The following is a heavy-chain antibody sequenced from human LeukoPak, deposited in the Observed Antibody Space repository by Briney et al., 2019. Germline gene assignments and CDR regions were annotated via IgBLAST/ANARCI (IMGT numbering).Heavy chain of an antibody. CDR1: GGSISSYY. J-gene: IGHJ4*02. CDR2: IYYSGST. Sequence: SETLSLTCTVSGGSISSYYWSWIRQPPGKGLEWIGYIYYSGSTNYNPSLKSRVTISVDTSKNQFSLKLSSVTAADTAVYYCARVSSRGSSWYKGNYFDYWGQGTLVTVSS. CDR3: ARVSSRGSSWYKGNYFDY. V-gene: IGHV4-59*01. D-gene: IGHD6-13*01.